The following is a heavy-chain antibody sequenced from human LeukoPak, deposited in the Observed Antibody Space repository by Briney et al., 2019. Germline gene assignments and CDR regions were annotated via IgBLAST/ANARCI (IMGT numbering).Heavy chain of an antibody. CDR3: AKGSYSGYVYYFDY. D-gene: IGHD5-12*01. CDR2: ISGSGGST. Sequence: QPGGSLRLSCAASGFTFDDYTMHWVRQAPGKGLEWVSAISGSGGSTYYADSVKGRFTISRDNSKNTLYLQMNSLRAEDTAVYYCAKGSYSGYVYYFDYWGQGTLVTVSS. CDR1: GFTFDDYT. V-gene: IGHV3-23*01. J-gene: IGHJ4*02.